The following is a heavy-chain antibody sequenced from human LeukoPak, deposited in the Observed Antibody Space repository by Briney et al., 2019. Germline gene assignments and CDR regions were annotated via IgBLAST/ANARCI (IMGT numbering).Heavy chain of an antibody. CDR2: IYPRGST. Sequence: SETLSLTCAVSGGSISSGSYSWSWIRQPPGKGLEWIGYIYPRGSTYYNPSLKSRVILSLDKSANQFSLNLSSVTAADTAVYYCARGRGSGPISPLYYYGMDVWGQGTTATVSS. J-gene: IGHJ6*02. D-gene: IGHD2-15*01. CDR3: ARGRGSGPISPLYYYGMDV. CDR1: GGSISSGSYS. V-gene: IGHV4-30-2*01.